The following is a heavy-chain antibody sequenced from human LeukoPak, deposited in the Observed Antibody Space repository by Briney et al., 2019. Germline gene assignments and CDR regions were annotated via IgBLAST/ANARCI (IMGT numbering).Heavy chain of an antibody. CDR2: INSNGRST. CDR3: AKETFTVTSPFDY. Sequence: GGSLRLSCSASGFAFSAYAMHWVRQAPGKGLEYVSAINSNGRSTYHADSVKGRFTISRDNSKNTVYLEMSSLRGEDTAVYYCAKETFTVTSPFDYWGQGTLVTVSS. J-gene: IGHJ4*02. CDR1: GFAFSAYA. D-gene: IGHD3-16*01. V-gene: IGHV3-64D*09.